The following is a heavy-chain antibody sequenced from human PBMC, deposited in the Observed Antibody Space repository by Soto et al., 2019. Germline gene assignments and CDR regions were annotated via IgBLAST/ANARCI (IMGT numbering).Heavy chain of an antibody. D-gene: IGHD6-19*01. CDR3: ALTRRSSLLEVAGPGFEY. J-gene: IGHJ4*02. CDR2: LSYEGSEE. V-gene: IGHV3-30*03. CDR1: GFKSVDYA. Sequence: GGSLRLSCAASGFKSVDYAMGWVRQAPGKGLEWLSVLSYEGSEEYYADSVRGRFTISRDNSKNTLFLQMDSLRVDDTGVYYCALTRRSSLLEVAGPGFEYWGQGTLVTVSS.